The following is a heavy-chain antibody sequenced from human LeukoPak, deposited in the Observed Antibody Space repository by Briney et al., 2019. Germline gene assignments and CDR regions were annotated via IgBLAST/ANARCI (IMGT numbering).Heavy chain of an antibody. CDR2: ISGSGGST. CDR1: GFTLSSYA. Sequence: PGGSLRLSCAASGFTLSSYAMSWVRQAPGKGLEWVSAISGSGGSTYYADSVKGRFTISRDNSKNTLYLQMNSLRAEDTAVYYCAKGPLSGYYDSSGYYPLGYWGQGTLVTVSS. CDR3: AKGPLSGYYDSSGYYPLGY. D-gene: IGHD3-22*01. V-gene: IGHV3-23*01. J-gene: IGHJ4*02.